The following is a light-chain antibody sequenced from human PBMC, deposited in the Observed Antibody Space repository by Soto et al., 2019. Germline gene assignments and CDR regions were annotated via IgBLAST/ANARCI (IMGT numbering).Light chain of an antibody. Sequence: DIVMTQSPDSLAVSLGERATINCKSSQSVLYSSDNKNYLAWYQQKPGQPPKLLIYWASTRESGVPDRFSGSRSGKDFTLTISSLQAEDVAFYYWQQYYRTPGFGPGTKVDIK. J-gene: IGKJ3*01. CDR1: QSVLYSSDNKNY. CDR3: QQYYRTPG. CDR2: WAS. V-gene: IGKV4-1*01.